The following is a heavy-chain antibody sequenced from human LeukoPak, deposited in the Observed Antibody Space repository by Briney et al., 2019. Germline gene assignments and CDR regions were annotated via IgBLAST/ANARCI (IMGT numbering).Heavy chain of an antibody. Sequence: GRSLRLSRAASGFTFSSYAMHWVRQAPGKGLEWVAVISYDGSNKYYSDSVKGRFTISRDNSKNTLYLQMNSLRAEDTAVYYCARDQGLRGYDFWSGYYNYYYYGMDVWGQGTTVTVSS. V-gene: IGHV3-30*04. J-gene: IGHJ6*02. CDR1: GFTFSSYA. CDR3: ARDQGLRGYDFWSGYYNYYYYGMDV. CDR2: ISYDGSNK. D-gene: IGHD3-3*01.